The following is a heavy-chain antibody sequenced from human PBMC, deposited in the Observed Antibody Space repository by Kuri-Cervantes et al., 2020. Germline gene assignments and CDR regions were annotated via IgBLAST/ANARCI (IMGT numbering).Heavy chain of an antibody. CDR1: GYTFTGYY. CDR2: MNPNSGNT. CDR3: ASCSSTSYYGDAFDI. V-gene: IGHV1-8*02. J-gene: IGHJ3*02. Sequence: ASVKVSCKASGYTFTGYYMHWVRQAPGQGLEWMGWMNPNSGNTGYAQKFQGRVTMTRNTSISTAYMELSSLRSEDTAVYYCASCSSTSYYGDAFDIWGQGTMVTVSS. D-gene: IGHD2-2*01.